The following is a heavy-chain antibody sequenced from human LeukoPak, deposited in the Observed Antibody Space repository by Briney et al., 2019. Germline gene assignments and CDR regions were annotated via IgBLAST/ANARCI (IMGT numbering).Heavy chain of an antibody. Sequence: GASVKVSCKVSGYTLTELSMHWVRQAPGKGLEWMGGFDPEDGETIYAQKFQGRVTMTEDTSTDTAYMELRSLRSDDTAVYYCAVLLSGSFDAFDIWGQGTMVTVSS. CDR3: AVLLSGSFDAFDI. J-gene: IGHJ3*02. CDR1: GYTLTELS. CDR2: FDPEDGET. D-gene: IGHD1-26*01. V-gene: IGHV1-24*01.